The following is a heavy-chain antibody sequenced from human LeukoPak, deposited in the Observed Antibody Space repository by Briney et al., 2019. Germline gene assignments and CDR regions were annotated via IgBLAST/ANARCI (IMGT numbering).Heavy chain of an antibody. D-gene: IGHD6-13*01. CDR3: ARAEMAAADAAFDY. CDR1: GFTFESYS. J-gene: IGHJ4*02. Sequence: GGSLRLSCAASGFTFESYSMNWVRQAPGKGLEWVSYISSSSGTKHYADSVKGRMTVSRDNAENLLYLQMNSLRAEDTAVYYCARAEMAAADAAFDYWGQGTLVTVSS. V-gene: IGHV3-48*01. CDR2: ISSSSGTK.